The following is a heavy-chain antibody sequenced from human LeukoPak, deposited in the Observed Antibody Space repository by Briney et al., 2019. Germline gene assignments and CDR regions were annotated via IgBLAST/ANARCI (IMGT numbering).Heavy chain of an antibody. Sequence: GGSLRLSCAASGFTFSSYSMNWVRQAPGKGLEWVSSISSSSAYIYYADSVKGRFTISRDNSKNALYLQVNSLRAEDTAVYYCARHTSSWYYFDYWGQGTLVTVSS. J-gene: IGHJ4*02. D-gene: IGHD6-13*01. CDR2: ISSSSAYI. V-gene: IGHV3-21*01. CDR3: ARHTSSWYYFDY. CDR1: GFTFSSYS.